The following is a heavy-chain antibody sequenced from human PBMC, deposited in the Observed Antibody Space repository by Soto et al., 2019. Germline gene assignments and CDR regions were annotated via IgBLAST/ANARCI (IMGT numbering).Heavy chain of an antibody. V-gene: IGHV4-59*01. CDR2: IYYSGST. D-gene: IGHD2-21*01. J-gene: IGHJ6*02. Sequence: PSETLSLTCTVSGGSISSYYWSWIRQPPGKGLEWIGYIYYSGSTNYNPSLKSRVTISVDTSKNQFSLKLSSVTAADTAVYYCARWVAKNDYYYYGMDVWGQGTTVTVSS. CDR1: GGSISSYY. CDR3: ARWVAKNDYYYYGMDV.